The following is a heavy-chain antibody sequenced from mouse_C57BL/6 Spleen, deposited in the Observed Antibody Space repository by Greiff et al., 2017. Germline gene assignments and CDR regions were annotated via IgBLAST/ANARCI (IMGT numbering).Heavy chain of an antibody. Sequence: EVQLQQSGPELVKPGASVKISCKASGYTFTDYYLNWVKQSHGKSLEWIGDINPNNGGTSYNQKFKGKATLTVDKSSSTAYMELSSLASDDSAVYYCARRGLGLRAMDYWGQGTSVTVSS. CDR3: ARRGLGLRAMDY. V-gene: IGHV1-26*01. CDR1: GYTFTDYY. J-gene: IGHJ4*01. CDR2: INPNNGGT. D-gene: IGHD4-1*01.